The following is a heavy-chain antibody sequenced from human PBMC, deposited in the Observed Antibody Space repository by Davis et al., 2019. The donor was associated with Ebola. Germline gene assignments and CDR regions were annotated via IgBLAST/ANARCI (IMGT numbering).Heavy chain of an antibody. V-gene: IGHV1-18*01. CDR2: ISAYNGNT. Sequence: ASVKVSCKASGYTFTSYGISWVRQAPGQGLEWMGWISAYNGNTNYAQKLQGRVTMTTDTSTSTAYMELRSLRSDDTAVYYCARGPSWIQLKWDYGMDVWGQGTTVTVSS. D-gene: IGHD5-18*01. J-gene: IGHJ6*02. CDR3: ARGPSWIQLKWDYGMDV. CDR1: GYTFTSYG.